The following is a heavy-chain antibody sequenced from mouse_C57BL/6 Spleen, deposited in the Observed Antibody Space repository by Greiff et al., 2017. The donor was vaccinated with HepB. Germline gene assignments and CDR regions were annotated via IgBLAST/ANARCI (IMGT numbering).Heavy chain of an antibody. J-gene: IGHJ2*01. CDR3: AIITTAHY. CDR1: GYTFTSYW. D-gene: IGHD1-2*01. Sequence: VQLQQPGAELVKPGASVKLSCKASGYTFTSYWMHRVKPRPGRGPEWIGRIDPNSGGTKYNEKFKSKATLTVDKPSSTAYMQLSSLTSEDSAVYYCAIITTAHYWGQGTTLTVSS. V-gene: IGHV1-72*01. CDR2: IDPNSGGT.